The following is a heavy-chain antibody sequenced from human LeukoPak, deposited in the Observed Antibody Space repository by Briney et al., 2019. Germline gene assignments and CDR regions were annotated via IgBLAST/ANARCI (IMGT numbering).Heavy chain of an antibody. CDR2: ISTSSSYI. D-gene: IGHD1-20*01. CDR1: GFNLRAYN. J-gene: IGHJ4*02. Sequence: GGSLRLSCAASGFNLRAYNMNWVRQAPGKGLEWVSSISTSSSYIYYADSVKGRFTISGDNAENSLYLQMHSLRVEDTALYYCARDDNWNDKPFDFWGQGTLVTVSS. CDR3: ARDDNWNDKPFDF. V-gene: IGHV3-21*01.